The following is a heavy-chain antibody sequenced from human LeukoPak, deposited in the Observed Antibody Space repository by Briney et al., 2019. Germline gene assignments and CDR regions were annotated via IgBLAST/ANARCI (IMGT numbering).Heavy chain of an antibody. D-gene: IGHD6-19*01. CDR2: ISSSGSTM. V-gene: IGHV3-48*02. Sequence: GGSLRLSCAASGFTFSSHSMNWVRLAPGQGLEGVSYISSSGSTMYYADSVKGRFTISRDNAKNSLYLQMNSLRDDDTAVYYCARFPVSSGWSFDYWGQGALVTVSS. CDR3: ARFPVSSGWSFDY. J-gene: IGHJ4*02. CDR1: GFTFSSHS.